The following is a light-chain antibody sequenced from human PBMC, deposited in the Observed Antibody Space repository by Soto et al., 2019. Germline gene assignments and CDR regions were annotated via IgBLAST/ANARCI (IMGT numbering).Light chain of an antibody. CDR2: WAS. Sequence: DIVMTQSPDSLLVSLGERATINCKSSKSILYSSNNKNFLSWYQQKPGQPPKLLIYWASTRDSGVPDRFNGSGSGTDFTLTISSLQAEDVAVYYCQQYYGTPPTFGQGTKVEIK. V-gene: IGKV4-1*01. CDR1: KSILYSSNNKNF. J-gene: IGKJ1*01. CDR3: QQYYGTPPT.